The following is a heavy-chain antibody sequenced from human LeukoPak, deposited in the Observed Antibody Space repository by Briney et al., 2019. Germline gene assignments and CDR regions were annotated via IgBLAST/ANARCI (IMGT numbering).Heavy chain of an antibody. J-gene: IGHJ3*02. Sequence: GGSLRLSCAASEFTVSSNYMSWVRQAPGKGLEWVSVIYSGGNTYYADSVKGRLTISRDNSKNTLSLQMNSLRADDTAVYYCARGGPPRDAFDIWGQGTMVTVSS. V-gene: IGHV3-53*01. CDR1: EFTVSSNY. CDR3: ARGGPPRDAFDI. CDR2: IYSGGNT. D-gene: IGHD3-16*01.